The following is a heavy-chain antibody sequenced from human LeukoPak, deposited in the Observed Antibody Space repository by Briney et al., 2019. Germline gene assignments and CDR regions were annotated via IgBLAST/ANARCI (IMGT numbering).Heavy chain of an antibody. J-gene: IGHJ1*01. CDR1: GFTFSSYA. CDR3: AKGSEWEEEAEYFQH. D-gene: IGHD1-26*01. CDR2: ISGSGGST. Sequence: GGSLRLSCAASGFTFSSYAMSWVRQAPGKGLEWVSAISGSGGSTYYADSVKGRFTISRDNSKNTLYLQMNGLRAEDTAVYYCAKGSEWEEEAEYFQHWGQGTLVTVSS. V-gene: IGHV3-23*01.